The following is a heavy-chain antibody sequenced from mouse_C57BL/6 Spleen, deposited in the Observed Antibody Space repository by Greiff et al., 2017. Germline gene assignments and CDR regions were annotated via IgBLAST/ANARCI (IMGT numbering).Heavy chain of an antibody. CDR2: IHPNSGST. CDR1: GYTFTGYW. V-gene: IGHV1-64*01. Sequence: QVQLQQPGAELVKPGASVKLSCKASGYTFTGYWMHWVKRRPGQGLEWIGMIHPNSGSTNYNEKFKSKATLTVDKSSSTAYMQLSSLTSEDSAVYYCARLYAVVAGGFDYWGQGTTLTVSS. J-gene: IGHJ2*01. CDR3: ARLYAVVAGGFDY. D-gene: IGHD1-1*01.